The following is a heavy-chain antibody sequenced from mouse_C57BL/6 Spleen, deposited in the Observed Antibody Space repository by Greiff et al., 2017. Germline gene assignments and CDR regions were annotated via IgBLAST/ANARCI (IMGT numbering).Heavy chain of an antibody. V-gene: IGHV1-64*01. CDR1: GYTFTSYW. Sequence: VKLQQPGAELVKPGASVKLSCKASGYTFTSYWMHWVKQRPGQGLEWIGMIHPNSGSTNYNEKFKSKATLTVDKSSSTAYMQLSSLTSEDSAVYYCARGGPTGTEYYFGYWGQGTTLTVSS. D-gene: IGHD4-1*01. CDR2: IHPNSGST. J-gene: IGHJ2*01. CDR3: ARGGPTGTEYYFGY.